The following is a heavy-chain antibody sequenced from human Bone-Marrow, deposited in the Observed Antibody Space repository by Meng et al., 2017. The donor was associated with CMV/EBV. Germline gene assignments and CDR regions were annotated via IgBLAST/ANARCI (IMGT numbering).Heavy chain of an antibody. J-gene: IGHJ3*02. CDR1: GYTFTSYG. Sequence: ASVKVSCKASGYTFTSYGISWVRQAPGQGLEWMGWISAYNGNTNYAQKLQGRVTMTTNTSTSTTSMAMRSLRSDDTAVYYCARWQALGYCSSSSSQPIWGQGTMVTVSS. CDR3: ARWQALGYCSSSSSQPI. CDR2: ISAYNGNT. V-gene: IGHV1-18*01. D-gene: IGHD2-2*01.